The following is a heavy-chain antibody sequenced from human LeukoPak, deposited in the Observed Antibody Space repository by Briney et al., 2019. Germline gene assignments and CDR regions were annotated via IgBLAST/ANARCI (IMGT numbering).Heavy chain of an antibody. Sequence: GGSLRLSCAASGFTFSSYWMSWVRQAPGKGLEWVANIKQDGSEKYYVDSVKGRFTISRDNAKNSLYLQMNSLRAEDTAVYYCAREVEYSSSSSYYYYYYYMDVWGKGTTVNVSS. J-gene: IGHJ6*03. V-gene: IGHV3-7*01. CDR3: AREVEYSSSSSYYYYYYYMDV. D-gene: IGHD6-6*01. CDR2: IKQDGSEK. CDR1: GFTFSSYW.